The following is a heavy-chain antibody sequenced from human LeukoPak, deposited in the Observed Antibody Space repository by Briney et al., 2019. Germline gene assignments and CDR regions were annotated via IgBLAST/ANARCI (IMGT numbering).Heavy chain of an antibody. CDR2: INHSGST. Sequence: SETLSLTCAVYGGSFRGYYWSWIRQPPGKGLEWIGEINHSGSTNYNPSLKSRVTISVDTSKNQFSLKLSSVTAADTAVYYCAGRAEYFQHWGQGTLVTVSS. CDR3: AGRAEYFQH. V-gene: IGHV4-34*01. CDR1: GGSFRGYY. J-gene: IGHJ1*01.